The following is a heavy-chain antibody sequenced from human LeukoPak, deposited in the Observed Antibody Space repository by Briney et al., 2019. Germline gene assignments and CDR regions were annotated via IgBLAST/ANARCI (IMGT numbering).Heavy chain of an antibody. CDR3: AKEGCTSTNCYRSSADY. J-gene: IGHJ4*02. CDR2: ITGSGDST. CDR1: GFTFSSYA. V-gene: IGHV3-23*01. D-gene: IGHD2-2*01. Sequence: GGSLRLSCAASGFTFSSYAMSWVRQAPRKGLEWVSTITGSGDSTYYAGSVKGRFTISRDNSKNTLYLQMHSLRAEDTAVYYCAKEGCTSTNCYRSSADYWGQGTLLTVSS.